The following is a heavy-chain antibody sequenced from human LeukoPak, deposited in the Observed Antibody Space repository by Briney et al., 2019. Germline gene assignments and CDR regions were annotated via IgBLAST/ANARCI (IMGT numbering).Heavy chain of an antibody. D-gene: IGHD2-21*02. CDR2: INPRGST. CDR3: ARYIVVTATNWFDP. J-gene: IGHJ5*02. Sequence: SETLSLTCAVYGGSFSGYYWSWIRQPPGKGLEWIGEINPRGSTNYNPSLKSRVTISVDTSKNQFSLKLSSVTAADTAVYYCARYIVVTATNWFDPWGQGTLVTVSS. V-gene: IGHV4-34*01. CDR1: GGSFSGYY.